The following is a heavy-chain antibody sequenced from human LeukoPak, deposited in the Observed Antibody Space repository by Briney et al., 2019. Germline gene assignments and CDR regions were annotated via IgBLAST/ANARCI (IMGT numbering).Heavy chain of an antibody. CDR1: GASITSHY. Sequence: SETLSLTCTVSGASITSHYWIWVRQPPGKGLEWIGYVDHSGSTKYNPSLTSRVTLSVGTSKSQFSLTLSSVTAADTAVYYCAASNPNSYKVMSYWGLGTLVTVS. CDR3: AASNPNSYKVMSY. D-gene: IGHD2-21*01. J-gene: IGHJ4*02. CDR2: VDHSGST. V-gene: IGHV4-59*11.